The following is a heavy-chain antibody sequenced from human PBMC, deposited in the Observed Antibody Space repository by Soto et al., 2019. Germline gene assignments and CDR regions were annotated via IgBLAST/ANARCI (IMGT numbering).Heavy chain of an antibody. V-gene: IGHV4-31*03. CDR2: IYSSGTT. J-gene: IGHJ6*02. CDR3: ARDTGSGSDV. Sequence: QVQLQESGPGLVRPSETLSLTCSVSGGSVTSGGFYWSWIRQLPGKGLQWIGYIYSSGTTYYNPSLNRRLSNSVDTSQNQFSLRLSSVTAADTAVYYSARDTGSGSDVWGQGTTVTVSS. D-gene: IGHD3-10*01. CDR1: GGSVTSGGFY.